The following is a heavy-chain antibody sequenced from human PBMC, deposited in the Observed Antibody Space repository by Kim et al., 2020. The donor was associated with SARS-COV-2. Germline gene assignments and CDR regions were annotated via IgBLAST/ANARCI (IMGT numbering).Heavy chain of an antibody. CDR3: AREYYDILTGYYPYYFDY. J-gene: IGHJ4*02. Sequence: LTRRVTISVDTSKNQFSLKLSSVTAADTAVYYCAREYYDILTGYYPYYFDYWGQGTLVTVSS. D-gene: IGHD3-9*01. V-gene: IGHV4-59*01.